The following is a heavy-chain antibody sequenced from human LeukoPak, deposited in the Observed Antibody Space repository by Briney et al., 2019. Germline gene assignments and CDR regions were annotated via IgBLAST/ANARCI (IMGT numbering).Heavy chain of an antibody. CDR2: TYYRSKWYN. V-gene: IGHV6-1*01. J-gene: IGHJ6*03. CDR1: GDSVSSNSAA. D-gene: IGHD6-13*01. CDR3: ARDHGSSSRYYYYYMDV. Sequence: SQTLSLTCAISGDSVSSNSAAWNWIRQSPSRGLEWLGRTYYRSKWYNDYAVSVKSRITINPDTSKNQFSLQLNSVTPEDTAVYYCARDHGSSSRYYYYYMDVWGKGTTVTVSS.